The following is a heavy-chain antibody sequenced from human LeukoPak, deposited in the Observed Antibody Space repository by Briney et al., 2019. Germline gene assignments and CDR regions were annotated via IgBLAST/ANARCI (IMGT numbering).Heavy chain of an antibody. CDR2: INHSGST. CDR3: ARGNGIVVVPAARTWFDP. V-gene: IGHV4-34*01. D-gene: IGHD2-2*01. J-gene: IGHJ5*02. Sequence: KPSETLSLTCAVYGGSFSGYYWSWIRQPPGKGLEWIGEINHSGSTNYNPSLKSRVTISVDTSKNQFSLKLSSVTAADTAVYYCARGNGIVVVPAARTWFDPWGQGTLVTVSS. CDR1: GGSFSGYY.